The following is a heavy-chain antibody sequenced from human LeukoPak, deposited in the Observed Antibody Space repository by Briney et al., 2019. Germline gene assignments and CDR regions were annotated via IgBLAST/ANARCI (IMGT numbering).Heavy chain of an antibody. J-gene: IGHJ4*02. CDR1: GDSISSGDYY. CDR3: ARAGYYYATREYYFDY. Sequence: SETLSLTCTVSGDSISSGDYYWSWIRQPAGKGLEWIGRIYTSGSTNYNPSLKSRVTMSVDTSKKQFSLKLSSVTAADTAVYYCARAGYYYATREYYFDYWGQGTLVTVSS. D-gene: IGHD3-10*01. CDR2: IYTSGST. V-gene: IGHV4-61*02.